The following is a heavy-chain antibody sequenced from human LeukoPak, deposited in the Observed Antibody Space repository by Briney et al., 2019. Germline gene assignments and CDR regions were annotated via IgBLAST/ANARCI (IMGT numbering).Heavy chain of an antibody. V-gene: IGHV2-26*01. CDR3: ARVPIPALGYFDS. D-gene: IGHD2-2*01. Sequence: SGPTLLNPTETLTLTCTVSGFSLSNARMGVSWIRQPPGKALEWLAHIFSNDKKSYSTSLKSRLTISKDTSKSQVVLTMTHMDPVDAATYYCARVPIPALGYFDSWGQGTLVTVSS. CDR2: IFSNDKK. CDR1: GFSLSNARMG. J-gene: IGHJ4*02.